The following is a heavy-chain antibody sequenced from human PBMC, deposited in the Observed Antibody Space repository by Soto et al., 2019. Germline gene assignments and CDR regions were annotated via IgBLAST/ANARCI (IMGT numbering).Heavy chain of an antibody. CDR1: GLIVSDNY. J-gene: IGHJ5*02. CDR3: AREGALKPFSS. V-gene: IGHV3-11*06. CDR2: ISGSSIYI. Sequence: PGGSLRLSCVASGLIVSDNYMNWVRQAPGKGLEWVSHISGSSIYIHYADSVRGRFTISRDNAKNSVYLQMDSLRVEDTAVYYCAREGALKPFSSWGQGALVTVSS.